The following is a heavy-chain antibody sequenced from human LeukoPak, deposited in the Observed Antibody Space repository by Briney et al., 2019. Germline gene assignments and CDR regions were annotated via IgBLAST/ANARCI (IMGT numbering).Heavy chain of an antibody. J-gene: IGHJ3*02. CDR3: ARDPLGRRYYELGRNDAFDI. Sequence: GGSLRLSCAASGFTFSSYGMHWVRQAPGKGLEWVAFIRYDGSNKYYADSVKGRFTISRDNSKNTLYLHVNSLRPEDTAVYYCARDPLGRRYYELGRNDAFDIWGQGTMVTVSS. V-gene: IGHV3-30*02. D-gene: IGHD3-22*01. CDR1: GFTFSSYG. CDR2: IRYDGSNK.